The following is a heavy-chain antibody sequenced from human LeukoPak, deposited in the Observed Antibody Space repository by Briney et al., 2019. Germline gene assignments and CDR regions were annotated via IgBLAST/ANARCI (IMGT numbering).Heavy chain of an antibody. J-gene: IGHJ4*02. V-gene: IGHV1-2*02. Sequence: ASVKVSCKASGYTFTGYYMHWVRQAPGQGLEWMGWINPNSGGTNYAQKFQGRVTMTRDTSISTAYMELSRLRSDDTAVYYCARVKATTNGFDYWGQGTLVTVSS. CDR3: ARVKATTNGFDY. CDR2: INPNSGGT. D-gene: IGHD5-12*01. CDR1: GYTFTGYY.